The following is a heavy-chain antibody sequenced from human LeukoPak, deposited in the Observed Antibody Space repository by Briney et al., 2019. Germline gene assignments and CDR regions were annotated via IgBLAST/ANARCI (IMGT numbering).Heavy chain of an antibody. D-gene: IGHD3-3*01. CDR2: ISSSSSSYI. J-gene: IGHJ6*03. Sequence: GGSLRLSCAASGFTFSSYSMNWVRQAPGKGLEWVSSISSSSSSYIYYADSVKGRFTISRDNAKNSLYLQMNSLRAEDTAVYYCARDTYDFWSGSHMDVWGKGTTVTVSS. CDR3: ARDTYDFWSGSHMDV. V-gene: IGHV3-21*01. CDR1: GFTFSSYS.